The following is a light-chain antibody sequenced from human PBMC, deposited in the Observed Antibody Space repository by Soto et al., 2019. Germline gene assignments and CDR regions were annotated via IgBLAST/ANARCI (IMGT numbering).Light chain of an antibody. J-gene: IGKJ1*01. CDR3: QQYNTYWT. CDR2: DAS. V-gene: IGKV1-5*01. CDR1: QSISSW. Sequence: DIQMTQSPSTLSASVGYRFTITCRASQSISSWLAWYQQKLGRAPRLLIYDASSLQSGVPSRFSGSGSGTEFTLTIISLQPDDIATYYCQQYNTYWTFGQGTTGDIK.